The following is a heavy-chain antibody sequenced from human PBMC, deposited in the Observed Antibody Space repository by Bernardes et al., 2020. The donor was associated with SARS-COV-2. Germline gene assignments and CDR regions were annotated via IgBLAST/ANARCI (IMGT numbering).Heavy chain of an antibody. CDR2: VNAGNGNT. D-gene: IGHD4-17*01. CDR3: ARPRLEPTYGDYVCLDF. J-gene: IGHJ4*02. CDR1: GYNLISYA. Sequence: ASVKVSCKASGYNLISYAMYWVRQAPGQGLEWMGWVNAGNGNTKYSQKFQGRLTLTRDSYADIVYMELTRLTPEDTAVYYCARPRLEPTYGDYVCLDFWGQGTLVTVSS. V-gene: IGHV1-3*01.